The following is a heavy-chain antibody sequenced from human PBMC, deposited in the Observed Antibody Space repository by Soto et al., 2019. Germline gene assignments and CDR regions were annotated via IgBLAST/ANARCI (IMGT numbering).Heavy chain of an antibody. CDR2: IYYSGST. J-gene: IGHJ5*02. D-gene: IGHD2-8*01. CDR3: ARANAVSGDWFDP. V-gene: IGHV4-59*01. Sequence: QVQLQESGPGLVKPSETLSLTCTVSGGSISRYYWSWIRQPPGKGLEWIGYIYYSGSTNYNPSLKSRVTISVDTSKNQFSLKLSSVTAADTAVYYCARANAVSGDWFDPWGQGTLVTVSS. CDR1: GGSISRYY.